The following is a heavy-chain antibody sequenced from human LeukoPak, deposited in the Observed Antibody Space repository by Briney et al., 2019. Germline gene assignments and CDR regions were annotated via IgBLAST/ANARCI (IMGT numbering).Heavy chain of an antibody. CDR2: VNSDGRST. CDR1: GFTFSYYW. V-gene: IGHV3-74*01. J-gene: IGHJ2*01. D-gene: IGHD3-10*01. Sequence: GGSLRLSCAASGFTFSYYWMHWVRQAPGKGLVWVSRVNSDGRSTTYADSVKGRFTISRDNAKNTLYLQMNSLRAEDTAVYYCARGAMVRGVSRWYFDPWGRGTLVTVSS. CDR3: ARGAMVRGVSRWYFDP.